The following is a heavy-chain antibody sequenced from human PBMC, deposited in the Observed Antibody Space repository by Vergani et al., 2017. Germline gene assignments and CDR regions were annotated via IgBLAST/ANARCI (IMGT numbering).Heavy chain of an antibody. D-gene: IGHD3-10*01. CDR2: ISSSSSYI. CDR1: GFSFSSYS. CDR3: ARDLVLRGAGAFDI. J-gene: IGHJ3*02. V-gene: IGHV3-21*01. Sequence: EVQLVESGGGLLKPGGSLRLSCAASGFSFSSYSMNWVRQAPGKGLEWVSSISSSSSYIYYADSVKGRFTISRDNAKNSLYLQMSSLRAEDTAVYYCARDLVLRGAGAFDIWGQGTMVTVSS.